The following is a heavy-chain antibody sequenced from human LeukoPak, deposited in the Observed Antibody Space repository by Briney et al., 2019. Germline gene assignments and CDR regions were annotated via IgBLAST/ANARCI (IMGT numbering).Heavy chain of an antibody. CDR3: ASGPSSGWKRYFDL. CDR1: GYSISSGYY. J-gene: IGHJ2*01. V-gene: IGHV4-61*01. Sequence: SETLSLTCTVSGYSISSGYYWSWIRQPPGKGLEWIGYIYYSGSTNYNPSLKSRVTISVDTSKNQFSLKLSSVTAADTAVYYCASGPSSGWKRYFDLWGRGTLVTVSS. CDR2: IYYSGST. D-gene: IGHD3-22*01.